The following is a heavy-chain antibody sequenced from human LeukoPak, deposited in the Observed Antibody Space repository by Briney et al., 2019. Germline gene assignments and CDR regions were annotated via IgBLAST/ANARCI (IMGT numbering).Heavy chain of an antibody. Sequence: PSVTLSLTCTVSSGAISSGNYYWSWIRQPAGKGLEWIGRIYTSGGTNYNPSLKSRLTISVDTSKSQFSLKLSSVTAADTAVYYCAIPRGTEDDAFDIWGQGTMVTVSS. CDR2: IYTSGGT. D-gene: IGHD3-16*01. CDR3: AIPRGTEDDAFDI. J-gene: IGHJ3*02. V-gene: IGHV4-61*02. CDR1: SGAISSGNYY.